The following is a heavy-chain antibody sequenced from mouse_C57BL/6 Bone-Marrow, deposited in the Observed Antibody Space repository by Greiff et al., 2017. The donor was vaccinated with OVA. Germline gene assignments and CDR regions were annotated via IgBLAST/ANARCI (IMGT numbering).Heavy chain of an antibody. J-gene: IGHJ2*01. D-gene: IGHD1-1*01. Sequence: QVQLQQPGAELVKPGASVKQSCKASGYTFTSYWMQWVKQRPGQGLEWIGEIDPSDSYTNYNQKFKGKATLTVDTSSSTAYMQLSSLTSEDSAVYYCARRMDYGSSYGYWGQGTTLTVSS. V-gene: IGHV1-50*01. CDR1: GYTFTSYW. CDR3: ARRMDYGSSYGY. CDR2: IDPSDSYT.